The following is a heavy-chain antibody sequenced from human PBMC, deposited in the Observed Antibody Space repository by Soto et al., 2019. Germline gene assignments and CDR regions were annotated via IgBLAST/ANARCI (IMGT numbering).Heavy chain of an antibody. D-gene: IGHD3-10*01. V-gene: IGHV4-39*01. CDR2: ISYSGGT. Sequence: QLQLQESGPGLVKPSETLSLTCNVSGGSITSNTYYWGWIRQPPGKGLEWIGSISYSGGTSYNPSLKSRVTISGDTSKNQFSLKLTSVTAADTAVYYCARRAAYASGNGYFDLWGRGTLVTVSS. CDR1: GGSITSNTYY. CDR3: ARRAAYASGNGYFDL. J-gene: IGHJ2*01.